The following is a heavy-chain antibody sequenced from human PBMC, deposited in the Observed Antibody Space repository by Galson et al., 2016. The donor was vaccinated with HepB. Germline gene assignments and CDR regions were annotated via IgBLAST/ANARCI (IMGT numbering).Heavy chain of an antibody. CDR1: GFTFSSYW. CDR3: ARYGDEAGWNFHQ. CDR2: IKEDASEA. J-gene: IGHJ1*01. V-gene: IGHV3-7*03. Sequence: SLRLSCAASGFTFSSYWMNWVRQAPGKGLEWVASIKEDASEAFYADSVKGRFTISRDNVEDSLSLQMNSLRSEDTAVYYCARYGDEAGWNFHQWGQGTLVTVSS. D-gene: IGHD6-19*01.